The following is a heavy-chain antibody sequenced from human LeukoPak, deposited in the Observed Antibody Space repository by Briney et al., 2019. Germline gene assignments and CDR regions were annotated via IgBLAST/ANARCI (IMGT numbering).Heavy chain of an antibody. J-gene: IGHJ6*03. D-gene: IGHD3-3*01. CDR2: ISSSSSYI. V-gene: IGHV3-21*01. Sequence: GGSLRLSCAASGFTFSSYSMNWVRQAPGKGLEWVSSISSSSSYIYYADSVKGRFTISRDKAKNSLYLQMNSLRAEDTAVYYCALYDFWSYYYMDVWGKGTTVTVSS. CDR1: GFTFSSYS. CDR3: ALYDFWSYYYMDV.